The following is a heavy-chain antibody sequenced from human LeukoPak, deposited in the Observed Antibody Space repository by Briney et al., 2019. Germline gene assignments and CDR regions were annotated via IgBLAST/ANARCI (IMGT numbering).Heavy chain of an antibody. CDR3: ARGPYDMTGYFEGIFDY. J-gene: IGHJ4*02. Sequence: SETLSLTCTVSGGSISSYYWSWIRQPPGKGLEWIGYIYYSGSTNYNPSLKSRVTISVDTSKNQFSLKLSSVTAADTAVYYCARGPYDMTGYFEGIFDYWGQGSLVTVSS. V-gene: IGHV4-59*12. CDR1: GGSISSYY. CDR2: IYYSGST. D-gene: IGHD3-9*01.